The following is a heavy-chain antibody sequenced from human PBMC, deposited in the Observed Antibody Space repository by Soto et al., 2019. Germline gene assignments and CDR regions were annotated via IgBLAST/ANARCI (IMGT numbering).Heavy chain of an antibody. D-gene: IGHD3-22*01. CDR2: ISSSSSYI. Sequence: GGSLRLSCAASGFTFSSYSMNWVRQAPGKGLEWVSYISSSSSYIYYADSVKGRFTISRDNAKNSLYLQMNSLRAEDTAVYYCARDSHDSSGYYCLFDYWGQGTLVTVSS. CDR3: ARDSHDSSGYYCLFDY. CDR1: GFTFSSYS. V-gene: IGHV3-21*05. J-gene: IGHJ4*02.